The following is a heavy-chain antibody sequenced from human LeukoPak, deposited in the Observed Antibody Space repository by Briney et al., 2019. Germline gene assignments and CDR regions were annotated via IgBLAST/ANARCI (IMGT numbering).Heavy chain of an antibody. V-gene: IGHV4-30-2*01. J-gene: IGHJ2*01. CDR3: ARAGSTPGGWYFDL. CDR1: GGSISSGGYY. Sequence: PSETLSLTCTVSGGSISSGGYYWSWIRQPPGKGLEWIGYIYHSGSTYYNPSLKSRVTISVDTSKNQFSLKLSSVTAADTAVYYCARAGSTPGGWYFDLWGRGTLVTVSS. CDR2: IYHSGST. D-gene: IGHD2-2*01.